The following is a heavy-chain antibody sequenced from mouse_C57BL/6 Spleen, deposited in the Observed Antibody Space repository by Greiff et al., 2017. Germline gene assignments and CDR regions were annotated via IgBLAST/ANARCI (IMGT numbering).Heavy chain of an antibody. D-gene: IGHD2-12*01. V-gene: IGHV1-7*01. CDR3: AREELRWYFDV. Sequence: QVQLKESGAELAKPGASVKLSCKASGYTFTSYCMHWVKQRPGQGLEWIGYINPSSGNTKYNQKFKDKATLTADKSSSTAYMQLSSLTYEYSAVYCCAREELRWYFDVWGTGTTVTVSS. CDR1: GYTFTSYC. CDR2: INPSSGNT. J-gene: IGHJ1*03.